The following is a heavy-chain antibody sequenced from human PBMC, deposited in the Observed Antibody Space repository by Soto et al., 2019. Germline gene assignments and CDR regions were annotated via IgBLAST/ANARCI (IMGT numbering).Heavy chain of an antibody. CDR2: ISSSGSTI. D-gene: IGHD1-7*01. J-gene: IGHJ5*02. CDR1: GLTFSSYE. V-gene: IGHV3-48*03. Sequence: PGGSLRLSCAASGLTFSSYEMNWVRQAPGKGLEWVSYISSSGSTIYYADSVKGQFTISRDNAKNSLYLQMNSLRAEDTAVYYCARETITGTTMWFDPWGQGTLVTVSS. CDR3: ARETITGTTMWFDP.